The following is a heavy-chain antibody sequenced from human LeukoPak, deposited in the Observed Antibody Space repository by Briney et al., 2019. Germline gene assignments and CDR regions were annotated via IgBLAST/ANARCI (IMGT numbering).Heavy chain of an antibody. CDR3: GRIAINANNGMDV. D-gene: IGHD1/OR15-1a*01. CDR1: GFTVSSNY. CDR2: IYSGGST. Sequence: GGSLRLSCAASGFTVSSNYMSWVRQAPGKGLEWVSVIYSGGSTYYADSVKGRSTISRDNSKNTLYLQMNSLRAEDTAVYYCGRIAINANNGMDVWGQGTTVTVSS. V-gene: IGHV3-53*01. J-gene: IGHJ6*02.